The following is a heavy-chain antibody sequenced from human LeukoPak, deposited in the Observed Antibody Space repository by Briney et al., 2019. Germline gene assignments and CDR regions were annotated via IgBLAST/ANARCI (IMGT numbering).Heavy chain of an antibody. CDR2: ISWNSGSI. CDR3: AKDLSYDSSGYYFDY. V-gene: IGHV3-9*01. CDR1: GFTFDDYA. D-gene: IGHD3-22*01. Sequence: QSGGSLRLSCAASGFTFDDYAMHWVRHAPGKGLEWVSGISWNSGSIGYADSVKGRFTISRDNAKNSLYLQMNSLRAEDTALYYCAKDLSYDSSGYYFDYWGQGTLVTVSS. J-gene: IGHJ4*02.